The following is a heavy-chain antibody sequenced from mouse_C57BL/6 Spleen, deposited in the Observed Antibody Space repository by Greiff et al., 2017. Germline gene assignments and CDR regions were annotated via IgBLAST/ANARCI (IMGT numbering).Heavy chain of an antibody. CDR3: ARKGDEGYAMDY. V-gene: IGHV1-19*01. CDR1: GYTFTDYY. J-gene: IGHJ4*01. Sequence: EVQLQQSGPVLVKPGASVKMSCKASGYTFTDYYMNWVKQSHGKSLEWIGVINPYNGGTSYNQKFKGKATLTVDKSSSTAYMELNSLTSEDSAVYYCARKGDEGYAMDYWGQGTSVTVSS. CDR2: INPYNGGT.